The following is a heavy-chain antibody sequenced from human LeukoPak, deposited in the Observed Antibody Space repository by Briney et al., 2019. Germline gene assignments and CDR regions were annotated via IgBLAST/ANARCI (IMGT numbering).Heavy chain of an antibody. CDR3: AIDRDYASLHY. D-gene: IGHD3-22*01. Sequence: VGSLRLSCAASVFTFSSYAMSWVRQAPGKGLEWVSAISGSGGSTYYADSVKGRFTISRDNSKNTLYLQMNSLRAEDTAVYYCAIDRDYASLHYWAQGTLVTVSS. CDR1: VFTFSSYA. CDR2: ISGSGGST. J-gene: IGHJ4*02. V-gene: IGHV3-23*01.